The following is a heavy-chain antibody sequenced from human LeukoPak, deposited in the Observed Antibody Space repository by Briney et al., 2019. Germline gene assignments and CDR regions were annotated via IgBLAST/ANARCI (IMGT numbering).Heavy chain of an antibody. V-gene: IGHV3-30-3*01. CDR1: GFSLSNFQ. J-gene: IGHJ5*02. Sequence: QPGGSLRLSCVASGFSLSNFQMYWVRQAPGTGLEWVSIISLDGSTEFYADSVKGRFTISRDTASNTMHLEMNNLRIEDTAVYYCMRDYMGWFDPWGQGSLVTVSS. D-gene: IGHD3-10*01. CDR3: MRDYMGWFDP. CDR2: ISLDGSTE.